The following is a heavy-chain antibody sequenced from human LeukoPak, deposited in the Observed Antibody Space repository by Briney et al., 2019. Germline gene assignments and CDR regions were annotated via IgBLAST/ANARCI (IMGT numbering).Heavy chain of an antibody. CDR2: IYYSGST. D-gene: IGHD3-3*01. J-gene: IGHJ6*02. V-gene: IGHV4-31*03. CDR1: GGSISSGGYY. CDR3: ARDLRFLEWLPNYYYYGMDV. Sequence: SQTLSLTCTVSGGSISSGGYYWSWIRQHPGKGLEWIGYIYYSGSTHYNPSLKSRVTISVDTSKNQFSLKLSSVTAADTAVYYCARDLRFLEWLPNYYYYGMDVWGQGTTVTVSS.